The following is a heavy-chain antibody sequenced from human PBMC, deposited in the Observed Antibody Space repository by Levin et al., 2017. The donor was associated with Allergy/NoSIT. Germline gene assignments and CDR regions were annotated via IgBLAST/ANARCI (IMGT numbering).Heavy chain of an antibody. CDR2: ISYDGSNK. CDR3: ARPTYTSLYSSSWIDY. D-gene: IGHD6-13*01. V-gene: IGHV3-30-3*01. Sequence: GESLKISCAASGFTFSSYAMHWVRQAPGKGLEWVAVISYDGSNKYYADSVKGRFTISRDNSKNTLYLQMNSLRAEDTAVYYCARPTYTSLYSSSWIDYRGQGTLVTVSS. J-gene: IGHJ4*02. CDR1: GFTFSSYA.